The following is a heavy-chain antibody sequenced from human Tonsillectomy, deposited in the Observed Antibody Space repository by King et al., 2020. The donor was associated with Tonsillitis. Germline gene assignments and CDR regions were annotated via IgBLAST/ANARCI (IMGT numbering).Heavy chain of an antibody. J-gene: IGHJ4*02. CDR3: AVSERWIQFDY. V-gene: IGHV4-39*01. Sequence: QLQESGPGLVKPSETLSLTCTVSGGSISSSTYYCGWIRQPPAQGLAWLGSFYYSCSTYYNPSLKSRVTLSVDTSKNQFSLKVTSVTAADTAVYYCAVSERWIQFDYWGQGTLVTVSS. CDR2: FYYSCST. D-gene: IGHD5-24*01. CDR1: GGSISSSTYY.